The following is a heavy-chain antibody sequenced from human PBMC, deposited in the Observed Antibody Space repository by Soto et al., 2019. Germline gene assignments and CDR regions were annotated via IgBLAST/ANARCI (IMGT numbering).Heavy chain of an antibody. Sequence: PGESLKISCKGSGYSFTSYWIGWVRQMPGKGLEWMGIIYPGDSDTRYSPSFQGQVTISADKSISTAYLQWSSLKASDTAMYYCATAVYYDILTGYYWPDYFDYWGQGTLVTVSS. CDR1: GYSFTSYW. V-gene: IGHV5-51*01. CDR2: IYPGDSDT. CDR3: ATAVYYDILTGYYWPDYFDY. D-gene: IGHD3-9*01. J-gene: IGHJ4*02.